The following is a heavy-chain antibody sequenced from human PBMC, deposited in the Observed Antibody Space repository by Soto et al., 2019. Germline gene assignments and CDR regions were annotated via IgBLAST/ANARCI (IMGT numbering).Heavy chain of an antibody. CDR1: GGSISSYY. V-gene: IGHV4-59*12. CDR3: ARPKLAAVDIVLVPAASDYYYYGMDV. D-gene: IGHD2-2*01. CDR2: IYYSGST. Sequence: PSETLSLTCTVSGGSISSYYWSWIRQPPGKGLEWIGYIYYSGSTNYNPSLKSRVTISVDTSKNQFSLKLSSVTAEDTAVYYCARPKLAAVDIVLVPAASDYYYYGMDVWGQGTTVTVSS. J-gene: IGHJ6*02.